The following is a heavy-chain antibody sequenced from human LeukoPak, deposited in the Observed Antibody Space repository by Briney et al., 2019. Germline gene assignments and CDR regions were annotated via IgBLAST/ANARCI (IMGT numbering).Heavy chain of an antibody. CDR2: ISDSGGST. J-gene: IGHJ4*02. CDR1: GFTFSSYA. Sequence: GGSLRLSCATSGFTFSSYAMSWVRQAPGKGLEWVSAISDSGGSTYYADSVKGRFTISRDNFKNTLYLQMNSLRAEDTAVYYCATTYYYDSSGYWGQGTLVTVSS. V-gene: IGHV3-23*01. D-gene: IGHD3-22*01. CDR3: ATTYYYDSSGY.